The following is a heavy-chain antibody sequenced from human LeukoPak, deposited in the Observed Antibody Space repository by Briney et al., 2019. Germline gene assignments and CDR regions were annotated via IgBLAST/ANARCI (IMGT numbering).Heavy chain of an antibody. V-gene: IGHV6-1*01. Sequence: SQTLSLTCAISGDSVSSNSAAWNWIRQSPSRGLEWLARTYYRSQWFNDYAISVQSRRTIYPDTSKNQLSLQLSSVTPEDTAVYYCARGSVAGLSDLDYWGQGTLVTVSS. D-gene: IGHD6-19*01. J-gene: IGHJ4*02. CDR2: TYYRSQWFN. CDR1: GDSVSSNSAA. CDR3: ARGSVAGLSDLDY.